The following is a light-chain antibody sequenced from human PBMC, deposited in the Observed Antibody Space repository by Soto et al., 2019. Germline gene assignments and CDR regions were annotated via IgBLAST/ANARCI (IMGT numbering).Light chain of an antibody. Sequence: DIQMTQSPSSLSASVGDRVTITCRASQGISNFLAWHQQKPGKVPKLLIYAASTLHSGVPSRFSGSGSGTDFTLTITSLQPEDVATYYCPQYNSAPWTFGQGTKVEIK. CDR2: AAS. J-gene: IGKJ1*01. CDR3: PQYNSAPWT. CDR1: QGISNF. V-gene: IGKV1-27*01.